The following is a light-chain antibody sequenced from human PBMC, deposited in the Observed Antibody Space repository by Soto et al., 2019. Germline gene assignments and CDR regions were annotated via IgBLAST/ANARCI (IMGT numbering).Light chain of an antibody. J-gene: IGKJ4*01. CDR2: TAS. Sequence: DIQLTQYPSFLSASVGDRVTITCRARQGISSYLAWYQQRPGKAPQLLIYTASTLQSGVPSRFSGSGSGTEFTLTISSLQPEDFATYYCQQLNSYPHTFGGGTNVEIK. CDR1: QGISSY. V-gene: IGKV1-9*01. CDR3: QQLNSYPHT.